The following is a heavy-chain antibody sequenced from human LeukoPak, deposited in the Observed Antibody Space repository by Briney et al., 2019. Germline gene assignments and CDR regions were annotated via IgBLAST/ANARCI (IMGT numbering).Heavy chain of an antibody. J-gene: IGHJ1*01. CDR2: IIPILGIA. CDR3: ARALVGTIFGAWTPNGIQH. D-gene: IGHD3-3*01. V-gene: IGHV1-69*04. Sequence: GASVKVSCKASGGTFSSYAISWVRQAPGQGLEWMGRIIPILGIANYAQKFQGRVTITADKSTSTAYMELSSLRSEDTAVYYCARALVGTIFGAWTPNGIQHWGQGTLVTVSS. CDR1: GGTFSSYA.